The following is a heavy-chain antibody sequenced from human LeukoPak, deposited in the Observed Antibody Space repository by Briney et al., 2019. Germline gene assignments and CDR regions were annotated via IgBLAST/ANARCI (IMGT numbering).Heavy chain of an antibody. CDR1: GFTFSSYG. Sequence: GGSLRLSCAASGFTFSSYGMHWVRQAPGKGLEWVSYISSSGSTIYYADSVKGRFTISRDNAKNSLYLQMNSLRAEDTAVYYCARGAKQQLALFDYWGQGTLVTVSS. J-gene: IGHJ4*02. V-gene: IGHV3-48*04. D-gene: IGHD6-13*01. CDR2: ISSSGSTI. CDR3: ARGAKQQLALFDY.